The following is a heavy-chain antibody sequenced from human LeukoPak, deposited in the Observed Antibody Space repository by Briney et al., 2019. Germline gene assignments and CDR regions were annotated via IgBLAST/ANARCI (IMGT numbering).Heavy chain of an antibody. CDR2: MSGSGGNT. J-gene: IGHJ4*02. CDR1: GFTSSSYA. CDR3: AKDTTMVRQNY. V-gene: IGHV3-23*01. Sequence: PGGSLRLSCAASGFTSSSYAMSWVRQAPGKGLECVSAMSGSGGNTYYADSVKGRFTISRDNSKNTLYLQMNSLRAEDTAVYYCAKDTTMVRQNYWGQGTLVTVSS. D-gene: IGHD5-18*01.